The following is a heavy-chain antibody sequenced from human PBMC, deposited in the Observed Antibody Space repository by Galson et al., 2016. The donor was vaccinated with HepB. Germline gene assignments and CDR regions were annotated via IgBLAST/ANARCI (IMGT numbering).Heavy chain of an antibody. D-gene: IGHD2-21*02. V-gene: IGHV3-23*01. CDR3: TKGGRVTATQEYYFNY. CDR1: GFTFSSNA. J-gene: IGHJ4*02. CDR2: ISGTGSAT. Sequence: SLRLSCAASGFTFSSNAMSRVRQAPGKGLEWVSGISGTGSATYYADAVTGRFTISRDNSKNTLYLQMNSLRTEDTGLYYCTKGGRVTATQEYYFNYWGQGTLVTVSS.